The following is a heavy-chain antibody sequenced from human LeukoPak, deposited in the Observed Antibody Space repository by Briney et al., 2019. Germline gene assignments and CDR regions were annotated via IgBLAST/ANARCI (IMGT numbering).Heavy chain of an antibody. J-gene: IGHJ4*02. CDR3: ARGNAD. V-gene: IGHV4-59*01. Sequence: SETLSLTFTVSGGSINSYYWSWIRQTPGKGLEWIGYISYSGSTNYNPSLKSRVTISLGTSKNQFFLKLNSVTAADTALYYCARGNADWGQGTLVTVSS. CDR1: GGSINSYY. CDR2: ISYSGST.